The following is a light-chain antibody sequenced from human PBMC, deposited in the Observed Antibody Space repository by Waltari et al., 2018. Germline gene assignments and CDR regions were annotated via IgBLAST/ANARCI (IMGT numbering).Light chain of an antibody. V-gene: IGLV1-36*01. CDR2: SDD. CDR3: AAWDDSLNAVV. J-gene: IGLJ2*01. CDR1: SSNIGNNA. Sequence: QSVLTQPPSVSEAPRQRVTISCSGSSSNIGNNAVNWYQRLPGEAPKLLICSDDLLPSGVADRFSGSKSGTSASMAIGGLLSEDEGDYYCAAWDDSLNAVVFGGGTKLTVL.